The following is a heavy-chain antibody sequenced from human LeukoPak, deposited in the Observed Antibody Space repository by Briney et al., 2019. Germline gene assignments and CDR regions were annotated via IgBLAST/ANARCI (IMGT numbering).Heavy chain of an antibody. Sequence: GGSLRLSCTASGFTFTSYSINWVRQAPGKGLEWVSSIDTISSDIYYADSVRGRFTISRDNAKRSVYLQMNSLRAEDTAVYYCARLITARLKGSYYFDYWGLGTLLPVSS. CDR2: IDTISSDI. J-gene: IGHJ4*02. V-gene: IGHV3-21*01. D-gene: IGHD6-6*01. CDR1: GFTFTSYS. CDR3: ARLITARLKGSYYFDY.